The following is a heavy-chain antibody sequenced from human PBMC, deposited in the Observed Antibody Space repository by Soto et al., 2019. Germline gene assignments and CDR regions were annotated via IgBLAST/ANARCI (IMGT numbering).Heavy chain of an antibody. CDR3: ARSGGLQHIDY. V-gene: IGHV5-10-1*01. D-gene: IGHD4-4*01. J-gene: IGHJ4*02. CDR2: IDPSDSYT. CDR1: GYSFTSYW. Sequence: GESLKISCKGSGYSFTSYWISWVRQMPGKGLEWMGRIDPSDSYTNYSPSFQGHVTISADKSISTAYLQWSSLKASDTAVHYCARSGGLQHIDYWGQGTLVTVSS.